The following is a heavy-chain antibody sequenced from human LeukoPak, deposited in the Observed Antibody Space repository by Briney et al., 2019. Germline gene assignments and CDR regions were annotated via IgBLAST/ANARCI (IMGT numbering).Heavy chain of an antibody. J-gene: IGHJ4*02. D-gene: IGHD2-2*01. CDR1: GYTFTDYY. V-gene: IGHV1-2*02. Sequence: ASVKVSCKASGYTFTDYYMHWVRQAPGQGVEGMGWINPNSGDTNYAQKFQGRVTMTRDTSISTAHMELSRLRSDDTAVYYCARANFLYCSSTTCLFDYWGQGTLVIVSS. CDR2: INPNSGDT. CDR3: ARANFLYCSSTTCLFDY.